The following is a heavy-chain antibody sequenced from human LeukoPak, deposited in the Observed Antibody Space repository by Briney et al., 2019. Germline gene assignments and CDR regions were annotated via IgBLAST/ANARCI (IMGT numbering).Heavy chain of an antibody. CDR3: ARDLAYSRLDY. D-gene: IGHD5-18*01. J-gene: IGHJ4*02. CDR2: INPDGNKK. CDR1: GGSFSGYY. V-gene: IGHV3-7*01. Sequence: RASETLSLTCAVYGGSFSGYYWSWIRQPPGKGLEWVASINPDGNKKYSADSVKGRFTISRDNAENSLYLQMNSLRVEDTAFYYCARDLAYSRLDYWGQGMLVTVSS.